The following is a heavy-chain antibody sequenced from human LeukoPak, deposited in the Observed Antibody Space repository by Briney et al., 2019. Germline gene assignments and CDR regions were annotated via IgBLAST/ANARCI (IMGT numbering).Heavy chain of an antibody. J-gene: IGHJ6*02. V-gene: IGHV4-30-4*01. CDR2: IYYSGST. Sequence: SETLSLTCTVSGGSISNDSYYWSWIRQPPGKGLEWIGYIYYSGSTYYNPSLKSRVSISVDTSKNQFSLKLSSVTAADTAVYYCARVGYYYYAMDVWGQGTTVTVSS. CDR3: ARVGYYYYAMDV. D-gene: IGHD3-16*01. CDR1: GGSISNDSYY.